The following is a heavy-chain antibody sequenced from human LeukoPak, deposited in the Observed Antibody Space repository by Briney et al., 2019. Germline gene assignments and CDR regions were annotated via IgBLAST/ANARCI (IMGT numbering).Heavy chain of an antibody. J-gene: IGHJ4*02. CDR3: AGTAAAAGNLDDY. CDR2: INHSGGT. D-gene: IGHD6-13*01. Sequence: SETLSLTCAVYGGSFSGYYWSWIRQPPGKGLEWIGEINHSGGTNYNPSLKSRVTISVDTSKNQFSLKLSSVTAADTAVYYCAGTAAAAGNLDDYWGQGTLVPVPS. V-gene: IGHV4-34*01. CDR1: GGSFSGYY.